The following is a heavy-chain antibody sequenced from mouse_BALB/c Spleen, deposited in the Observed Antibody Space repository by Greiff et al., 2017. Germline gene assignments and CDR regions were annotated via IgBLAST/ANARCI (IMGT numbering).Heavy chain of an antibody. D-gene: IGHD1-1*01. J-gene: IGHJ3*01. CDR2: INSNGGST. CDR1: GFTFSSYY. V-gene: IGHV5-6-2*01. CDR3: ARPHYYGSSPAWFAY. Sequence: EVMLVESGGGLVKLGGSLKLSCAASGFTFSSYYMSWVRQTPEKRLELVAAINSNGGSTYYPDTVKGRFTISRDNAKNTLYLQMSSLKSEDTALYYCARPHYYGSSPAWFAYWGQGTLVTVSA.